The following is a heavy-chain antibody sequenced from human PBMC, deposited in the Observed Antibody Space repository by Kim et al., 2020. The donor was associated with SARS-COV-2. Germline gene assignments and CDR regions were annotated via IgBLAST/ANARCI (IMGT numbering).Heavy chain of an antibody. V-gene: IGHV3-23*01. J-gene: IGHJ4*02. D-gene: IGHD3-3*01. CDR1: GFTFSSYA. CDR2: ISGSGGST. CDR3: AKAKGGRITIFGVATLFDY. Sequence: GGSLRLSCAASGFTFSSYAMSWVRQAPGKGLEWVSAISGSGGSTYYADSVKGRFTISRDNSKNTLYLQMNSLRAEDTAVYYCAKAKGGRITIFGVATLFDYWGQGTLVTVSS.